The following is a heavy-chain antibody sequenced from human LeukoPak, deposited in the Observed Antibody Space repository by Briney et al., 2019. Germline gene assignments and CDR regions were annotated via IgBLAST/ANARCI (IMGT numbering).Heavy chain of an antibody. D-gene: IGHD3-10*01. J-gene: IGHJ6*02. CDR3: ARDAITMVRGVITQAYYYYYYGMDV. Sequence: ASVKVSCKASGYTFTSYGISWVRQAPGQGLEWMGWISAYNGNTNYAQKLQGRVTMTTDTSTSIAYMELRSLRSDDTAAYYCARDAITMVRGVITQAYYYYYYGMDVWGQGTTVTVSS. CDR2: ISAYNGNT. CDR1: GYTFTSYG. V-gene: IGHV1-18*01.